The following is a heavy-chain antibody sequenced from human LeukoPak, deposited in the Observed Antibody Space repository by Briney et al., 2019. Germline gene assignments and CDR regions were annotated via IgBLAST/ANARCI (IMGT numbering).Heavy chain of an antibody. V-gene: IGHV1-69*05. D-gene: IGHD6-6*01. J-gene: IGHJ3*02. CDR1: GGTFTSYA. CDR2: IIPIFGTA. Sequence: SVTVSCTASGGTFTSYAISWVRQAPGQGLEWMGGIIPIFGTANYAQKFQGRVTITTDESTSTAYMELSSLRSEDTAEYDCARKHSSSSVLDAFDICCQGTMVTVSS. CDR3: ARKHSSSSVLDAFDI.